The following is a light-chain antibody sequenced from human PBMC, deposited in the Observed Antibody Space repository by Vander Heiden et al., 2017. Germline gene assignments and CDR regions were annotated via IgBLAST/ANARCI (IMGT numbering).Light chain of an antibody. CDR1: SRDAGSHNY. CDR3: ASFIANSPLPYV. Sequence: ALTPPASVSASPAQPSTISSTGTSRDAGSHNYVSWYQQHPGKAPKLKIYDVTDRPSGVSDRFSGSKSGNTASLTISGLQAEDEAEYFCASFIANSPLPYVFGTGTRVTVL. CDR2: DVT. J-gene: IGLJ1*01. V-gene: IGLV2-14*03.